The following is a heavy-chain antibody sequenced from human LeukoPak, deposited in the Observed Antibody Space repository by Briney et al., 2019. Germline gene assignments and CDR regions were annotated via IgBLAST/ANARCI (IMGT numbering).Heavy chain of an antibody. D-gene: IGHD5-18*01. Sequence: ASVKVSCKASGYTFTGYYMHWVRQAPGQGLEWMGIINPSGGSTSYAQKFQGRVTMTRDMSTSTVYMELSSLRSEDTAVYYCARDTAMVSFDYWGQGTLVTVSS. CDR1: GYTFTGYY. J-gene: IGHJ4*02. CDR2: INPSGGST. V-gene: IGHV1-46*01. CDR3: ARDTAMVSFDY.